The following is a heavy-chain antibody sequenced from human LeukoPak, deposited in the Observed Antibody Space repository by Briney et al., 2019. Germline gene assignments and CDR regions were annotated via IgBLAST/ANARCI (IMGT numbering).Heavy chain of an antibody. D-gene: IGHD3-10*01. CDR3: AKSNGYGLIDI. CDR1: DGSISSYY. V-gene: IGHV4-59*01. J-gene: IGHJ3*02. CDR2: MLYSGST. Sequence: PSETLSLTCTVSDGSISSYYWSWIRQPPGKGLEWIGYMLYSGSTNYNPSLKSRLTISVDTSKNQFSLKLRSVTAADTAVYYCAKSNGYGLIDIWGQGTMVTVSS.